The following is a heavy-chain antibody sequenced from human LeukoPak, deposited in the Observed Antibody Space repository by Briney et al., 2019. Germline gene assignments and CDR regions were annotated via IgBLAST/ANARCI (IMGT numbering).Heavy chain of an antibody. D-gene: IGHD1-26*01. CDR3: ARDLGGIVGAVSRGLDF. Sequence: ASVKVSCKVSGYKFTDQYLHWVRQAPGQGPEWMGWINPVSGVANYAQRFQGWVTMTRDTSISTVYMELSRLTSDDTAVYYCARDLGGIVGAVSRGLDFWGQGALVTVSS. CDR1: GYKFTDQY. J-gene: IGHJ4*02. V-gene: IGHV1-2*04. CDR2: INPVSGVA.